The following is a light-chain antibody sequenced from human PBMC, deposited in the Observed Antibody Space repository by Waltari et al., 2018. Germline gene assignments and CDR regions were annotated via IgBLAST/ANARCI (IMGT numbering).Light chain of an antibody. CDR3: NSRDSSGNHVV. CDR2: GQN. V-gene: IGLV3-19*01. CDR1: SLRSYY. J-gene: IGLJ2*01. Sequence: SSELTQDPAVSVALGPTVRITCQGDSLRSYYASWYQQKPGQAPLLVIFGQNSRPSGIPDRFSGSSSGNTVSLTITGAQAEDEADYYCNSRDSSGNHVVFGGGTKLTVL.